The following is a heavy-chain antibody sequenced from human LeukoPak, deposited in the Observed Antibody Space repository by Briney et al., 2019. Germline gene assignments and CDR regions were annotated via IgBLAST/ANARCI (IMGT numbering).Heavy chain of an antibody. D-gene: IGHD3-10*01. Sequence: QPGRSLRLSCAASGFTFSSYAMHWVRQAPGKGLEWVSVISGSGGSTYYADSVKGRSTISRDNSKNTLYLQMNSLRAEDTAVYYCAKDQLEDSGSYGVSFDYWGQGTLVTVSS. V-gene: IGHV3-23*01. CDR2: ISGSGGST. CDR3: AKDQLEDSGSYGVSFDY. CDR1: GFTFSSYA. J-gene: IGHJ4*02.